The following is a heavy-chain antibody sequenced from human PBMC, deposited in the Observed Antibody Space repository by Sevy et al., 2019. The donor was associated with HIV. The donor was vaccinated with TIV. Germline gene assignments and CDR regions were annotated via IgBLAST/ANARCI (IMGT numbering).Heavy chain of an antibody. CDR3: ARDLDGSGRWLES. V-gene: IGHV4-59*01. CDR2: KHYTGGT. J-gene: IGHJ4*02. Sequence: SETLSLTCTVSGASISSSYWNWIRQPPGKGLEYIGYKHYTGGTKYNPALKSRVTISMDTSKNLFSLKLSSVTAADTAMYYCARDLDGSGRWLESWGQGTLVTVSS. CDR1: GASISSSY. D-gene: IGHD3-10*01.